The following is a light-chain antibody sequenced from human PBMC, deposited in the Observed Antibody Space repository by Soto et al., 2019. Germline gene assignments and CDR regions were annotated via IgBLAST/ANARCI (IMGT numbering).Light chain of an antibody. CDR2: AAS. Sequence: STLSASLGTKVPLTCRASLSISTWLAWYQQKPGKAPKLLIYAASSLQSGVPSRFSGSGSGTDFTLTISSLQPEDFATYYCQQSSSTPSTFGQGTKVDIK. V-gene: IGKV1-39*01. CDR3: QQSSSTPST. J-gene: IGKJ1*01. CDR1: LSISTW.